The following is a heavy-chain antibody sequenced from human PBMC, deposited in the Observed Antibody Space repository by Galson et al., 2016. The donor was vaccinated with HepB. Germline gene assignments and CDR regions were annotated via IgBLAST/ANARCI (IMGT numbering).Heavy chain of an antibody. D-gene: IGHD3-10*01. CDR3: VSDSHFGAFDI. CDR1: GLTVSDYG. Sequence: SLRLSCAASGLTVSDYGMNWVRQAPGKGLEWVSYIHCDSSYIYYADSVNGRFTISRDNAKNSLSLRMNSLRAEDTAVYYCVSDSHFGAFDIWGQGTMVTVSS. V-gene: IGHV3-21*01. J-gene: IGHJ3*02. CDR2: IHCDSSYI.